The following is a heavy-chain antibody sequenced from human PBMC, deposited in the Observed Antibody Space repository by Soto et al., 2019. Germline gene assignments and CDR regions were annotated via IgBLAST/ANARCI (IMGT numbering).Heavy chain of an antibody. V-gene: IGHV3-30*04. Sequence: QVQLVESGGGVVQPGRSLRLSCAASGFTFSFSAMHWVRQAPGKGLEWVTFISYDESNRFYADSVRGRFTISRDNSKNMLYLQMNSLRAEDTAVYYCVRDRGYSSSSLRDFELWGRGTLVTVSS. J-gene: IGHJ2*01. CDR2: ISYDESNR. D-gene: IGHD6-6*01. CDR1: GFTFSFSA. CDR3: VRDRGYSSSSLRDFEL.